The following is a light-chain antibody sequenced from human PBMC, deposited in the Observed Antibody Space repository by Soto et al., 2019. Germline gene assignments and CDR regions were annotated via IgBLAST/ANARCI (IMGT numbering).Light chain of an antibody. Sequence: QSVLTQPPSVSGAPGQTVTISCTGSSSNIGRGYDVHWYQQLPGTAPKLLIYGNNNRPSGVPDRFSGSKSGTSASLAITGLQDEEEAAYYCQCYDSSLSGWVFGGGTKLTVL. J-gene: IGLJ3*02. CDR2: GNN. V-gene: IGLV1-40*01. CDR3: QCYDSSLSGWV. CDR1: SSNIGRGYD.